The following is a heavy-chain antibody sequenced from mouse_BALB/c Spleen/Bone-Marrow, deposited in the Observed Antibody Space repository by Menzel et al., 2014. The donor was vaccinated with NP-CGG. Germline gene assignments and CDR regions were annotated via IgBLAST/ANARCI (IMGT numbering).Heavy chain of an antibody. D-gene: IGHD4-1*01. CDR1: GYTFTSSW. CDR3: ARYWSGFAY. J-gene: IGHJ3*01. CDR2: IHLNSGNT. Sequence: VQLQQSGSVLVRPGASVKLSCKASGYTFTSSWMHWAKQRPGQGLEWIGEIHLNSGNTNYNEKFKGKATLTVDTSSSTAYVDLSSLTSEDSAVYYCARYWSGFAYWGQGTLVTVSA. V-gene: IGHV1S130*01.